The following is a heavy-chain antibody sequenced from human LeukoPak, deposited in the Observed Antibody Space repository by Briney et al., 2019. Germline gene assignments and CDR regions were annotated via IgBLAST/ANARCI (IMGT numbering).Heavy chain of an antibody. J-gene: IGHJ3*01. CDR3: ARGLYYYDSSGYPPEL. CDR2: INPNSCGT. CDR1: GYTFTGYY. Sequence: GASVKVSCKASGYTFTGYYMHWVRQAPGQGLEWMGWINPNSCGTNYAQKFQGRVTMTRDTSISTAYMELSRLRSDDTAVYYCARGLYYYDSSGYPPELWGQGTMVTVSS. V-gene: IGHV1-2*02. D-gene: IGHD3-22*01.